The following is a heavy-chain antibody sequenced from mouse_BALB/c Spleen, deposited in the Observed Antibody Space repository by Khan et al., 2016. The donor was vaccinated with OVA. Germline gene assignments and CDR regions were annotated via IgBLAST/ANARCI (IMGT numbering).Heavy chain of an antibody. Sequence: EVQLVESGGGLVQPKGSLKLSCAASEFTFNTYAMNWVRQAPGKGLEWVARIRSKSNNYATYYADSVKARFIISRDDSQSLLYLQMNNLKTEDTAMYYCVRPYGNYGYYAMDYWGHGTSVTVSS. CDR2: IRSKSNNYAT. CDR3: VRPYGNYGYYAMDY. CDR1: EFTFNTYA. D-gene: IGHD2-10*02. J-gene: IGHJ4*01. V-gene: IGHV10-1*02.